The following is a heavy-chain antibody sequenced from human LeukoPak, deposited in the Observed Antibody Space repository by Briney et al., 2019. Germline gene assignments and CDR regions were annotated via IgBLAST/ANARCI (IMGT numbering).Heavy chain of an antibody. Sequence: SETLSLTCTVSGGSISSGYYWGWIRQPPGKGLEWIGSIYHSGSAYYNPSLKSRVTISVDTSKNQFSLKLSSVTAADTAVYYCAGGRGQLVPGDYWGQGTLVTVSS. CDR2: IYHSGSA. J-gene: IGHJ4*02. V-gene: IGHV4-38-2*02. CDR1: GGSISSGYY. D-gene: IGHD6-6*01. CDR3: AGGRGQLVPGDY.